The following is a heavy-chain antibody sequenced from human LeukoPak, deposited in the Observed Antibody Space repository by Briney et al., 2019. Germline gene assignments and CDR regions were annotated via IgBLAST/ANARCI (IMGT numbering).Heavy chain of an antibody. J-gene: IGHJ4*02. D-gene: IGHD6-13*01. CDR1: SGSIDTYY. CDR3: ARDSTSTWYHYFDY. Sequence: SETLSLTCTVSSGSIDTYYWSWLRQPPGKGLEWIGNIYYRGSTSYNPSLKSRVTISVDTSKNQFSLKLNSVTAADTAVYYCARDSTSTWYHYFDYWGQGTLVTVSS. V-gene: IGHV4-59*01. CDR2: IYYRGST.